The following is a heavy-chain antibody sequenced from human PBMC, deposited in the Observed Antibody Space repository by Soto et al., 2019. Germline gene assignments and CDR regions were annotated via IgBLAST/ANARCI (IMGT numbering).Heavy chain of an antibody. V-gene: IGHV3-23*01. D-gene: IGHD6-6*01. CDR2: ISGSGGST. CDR3: ARYSSSSYYYYGMDV. J-gene: IGHJ6*02. Sequence: PVGSLRLSCAASGFTFSSYAMSWVRQAPGKGLEWVSAISGSGGSTYYADSVKGRFTISRDNSKNTLYLQMNSLRAEDTAVYYCARYSSSSYYYYGMDVWGQGTTVTVSS. CDR1: GFTFSSYA.